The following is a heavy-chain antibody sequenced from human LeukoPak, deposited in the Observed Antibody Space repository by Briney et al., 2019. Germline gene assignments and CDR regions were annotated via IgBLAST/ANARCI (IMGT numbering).Heavy chain of an antibody. CDR2: IKQDGSEK. CDR1: GFTVSSNY. Sequence: GGSLRLSCAASGFTVSSNYMSWVRQAPRKGLEWVANIKQDGSEKYYVDSLKGRFTISRDNAKNSLYLQMNSLRAEDTAVYYCARDECSSTSCYIGGYYYYGMDVWGQGTTVTVSS. CDR3: ARDECSSTSCYIGGYYYYGMDV. D-gene: IGHD2-2*02. J-gene: IGHJ6*02. V-gene: IGHV3-7*01.